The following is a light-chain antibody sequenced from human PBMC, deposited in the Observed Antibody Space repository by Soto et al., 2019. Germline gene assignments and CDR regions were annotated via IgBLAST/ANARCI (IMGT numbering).Light chain of an antibody. CDR3: QQYNTYSRT. V-gene: IGKV1-5*03. J-gene: IGKJ1*01. CDR2: KAS. CDR1: QSISTY. Sequence: DIQMTQSPSTLSASVGDRVTITCRASQSISTYLAWHQQKPGKAPKLLIYKASNLETGVPSRFSGSGSGTEFTLTISSLQPDDPATYYCQQYNTYSRTFGLGTKVEIK.